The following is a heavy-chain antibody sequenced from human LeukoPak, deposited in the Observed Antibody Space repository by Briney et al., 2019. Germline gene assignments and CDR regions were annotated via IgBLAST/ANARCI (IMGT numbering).Heavy chain of an antibody. V-gene: IGHV3-7*01. J-gene: IGHJ4*02. CDR2: IRQDDSEK. CDR1: GFTFSDYW. CDR3: ATGPKVGTWEPRFNH. D-gene: IGHD4-23*01. Sequence: GGSLRLSCSASGFTFSDYWMMWVRQAPGKGLEWVGNIRQDDSEKNYVDSVKGRFTISRDNAKFSLYLQMNSLRAEDTAIYYRATGPKVGTWEPRFNHLGQGTLVPGS.